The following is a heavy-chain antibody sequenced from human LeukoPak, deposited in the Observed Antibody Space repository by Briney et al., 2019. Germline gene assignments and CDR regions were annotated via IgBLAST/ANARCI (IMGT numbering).Heavy chain of an antibody. CDR2: ISAYNGNT. Sequence: GASVKVSCKASGYTFTSYGISWVRQAPGQGLEWMGWISAYNGNTNYAQKLQGRVTMTTDTSTSTAYMELRSLRSDDTAVYYCARDLTVLLWFGESSFYYYYYMDVWGKGTTVTVSS. CDR3: ARDLTVLLWFGESSFYYYYYMDV. J-gene: IGHJ6*03. D-gene: IGHD3-10*01. CDR1: GYTFTSYG. V-gene: IGHV1-18*01.